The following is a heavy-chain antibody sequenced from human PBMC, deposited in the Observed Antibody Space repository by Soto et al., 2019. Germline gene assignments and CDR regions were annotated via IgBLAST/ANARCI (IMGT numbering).Heavy chain of an antibody. CDR1: GCTFTSYG. D-gene: IGHD6-13*01. CDR2: ISAYNGNT. J-gene: IGHJ6*03. V-gene: IGHV1-18*01. Sequence: ASVKVSCKASGCTFTSYGISWVRQAPGQGLEWMGWISAYNGNTNYAQKLQGRVTMTTDTCTSTAYMELRSLRSDDTAVYYCVIVGGSWYTSRYYYYYMDVWGKGTTVTSP. CDR3: VIVGGSWYTSRYYYYYMDV.